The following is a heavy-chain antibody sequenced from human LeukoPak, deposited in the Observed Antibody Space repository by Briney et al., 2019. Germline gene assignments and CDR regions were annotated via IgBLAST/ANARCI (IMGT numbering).Heavy chain of an antibody. CDR2: IYTSGSA. Sequence: PSQTLSLTCTVSGGSISSGSYYWSWIRQPAGKGLEWIGRIYTSGSANYNPSLKSRVSISVDTSKNQLSLKLSSVTAADTAMYHCARVGASHGRYSVAFDFWGQGTLVTVSS. J-gene: IGHJ4*02. D-gene: IGHD1-26*01. V-gene: IGHV4-61*02. CDR3: ARVGASHGRYSVAFDF. CDR1: GGSISSGSYY.